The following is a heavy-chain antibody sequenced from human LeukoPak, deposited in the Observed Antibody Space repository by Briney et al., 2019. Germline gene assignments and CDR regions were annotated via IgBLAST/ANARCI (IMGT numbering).Heavy chain of an antibody. CDR2: IYYSGST. CDR1: GGSISSYY. Sequence: SETLSLTCTVSGGSISSYYWSWIRQPPGKGLEWIGYIYYSGSTNYNPSLKSRVTISVDTSKNQFSLKLSSVTAADTAVYYCARVPGKFTQYVFDMWGQGTMVTVSS. D-gene: IGHD2-15*01. J-gene: IGHJ3*02. CDR3: ARVPGKFTQYVFDM. V-gene: IGHV4-59*01.